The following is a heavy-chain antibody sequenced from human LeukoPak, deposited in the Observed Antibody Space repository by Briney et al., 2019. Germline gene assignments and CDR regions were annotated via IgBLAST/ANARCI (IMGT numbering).Heavy chain of an antibody. CDR2: IKQDGSEK. CDR1: GFTFSSYW. CDR3: ARAHYDSSSGPDY. D-gene: IGHD3-22*01. J-gene: IGHJ4*02. Sequence: PGGSLRLSCAASGFTFSSYWMSWVRQAPGKELEWVANIKQDGSEKYYVDSVKGRFTISRDNAKNSLYLQMNSLRAEDTAVYYCARAHYDSSSGPDYWGQGTLVTVSS. V-gene: IGHV3-7*01.